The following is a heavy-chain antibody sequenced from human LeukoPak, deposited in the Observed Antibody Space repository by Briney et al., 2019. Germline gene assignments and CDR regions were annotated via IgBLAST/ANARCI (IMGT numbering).Heavy chain of an antibody. V-gene: IGHV4-34*01. J-gene: IGHJ5*02. CDR1: GGSFSGYY. CDR3: ARGTPGYCSSTSCPGGWFDP. CDR2: INHSGST. Sequence: SETLSLTCAVYGGSFSGYYWSWIRQPPGKGLEWIGEINHSGSTNYNPSLKSRVTISVDTSKNKFSLKLSSVTAADTAVYYCARGTPGYCSSTSCPGGWFDPWGQGTLVTVSS. D-gene: IGHD2-2*03.